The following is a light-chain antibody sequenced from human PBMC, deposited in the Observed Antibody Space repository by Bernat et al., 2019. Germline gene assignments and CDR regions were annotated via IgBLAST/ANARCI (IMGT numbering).Light chain of an antibody. CDR3: QQETSWSGT. J-gene: IGKJ1*01. CDR2: GAS. V-gene: IGKV3-15*01. Sequence: SPGERATLSCRASQSVSNRLAWYQQKPVQPPRLLISGASSRVTGIADRFSGSGSGTDFTLTISSLEPEDFEVYFCQQETSWSGTFGRGTKVEIK. CDR1: QSVSNR.